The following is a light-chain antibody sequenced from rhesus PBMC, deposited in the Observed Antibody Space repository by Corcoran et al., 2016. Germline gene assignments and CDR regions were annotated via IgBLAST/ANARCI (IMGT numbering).Light chain of an antibody. CDR3: QQYNSAPRT. CDR1: QGISSY. CDR2: YAS. V-gene: IGKV1-37*01. Sequence: DIQMTQSPSSLSASVGDRVTITCRASQGISSYLAWFQLKPGKAPKPLIYYASNLESGVPSRFRGSGSGTEFTLTISSLQPEEFATYFCQQYNSAPRTFGQGTKVEIK. J-gene: IGKJ1*01.